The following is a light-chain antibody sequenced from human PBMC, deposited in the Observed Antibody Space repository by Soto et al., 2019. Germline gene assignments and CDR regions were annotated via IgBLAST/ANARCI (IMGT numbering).Light chain of an antibody. J-gene: IGKJ5*01. CDR2: GVY. Sequence: EIVMTQSPATLSVSPGERAILSCRASQTVAGALAWYQQKPGQAPRLLIYGVYSRATGTPDRFSGSGSGTDFTLTISRLEPEDFAVYYCQQYGSSLITFGQGTRLEIK. CDR3: QQYGSSLIT. CDR1: QTVAGA. V-gene: IGKV3-20*01.